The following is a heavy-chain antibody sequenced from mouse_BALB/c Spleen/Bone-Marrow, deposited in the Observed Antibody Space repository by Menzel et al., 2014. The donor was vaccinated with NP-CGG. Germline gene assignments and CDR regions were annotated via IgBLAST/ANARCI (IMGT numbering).Heavy chain of an antibody. CDR3: ARTYRPYALDY. V-gene: IGHV5-4*02. CDR2: ISDGGSYT. D-gene: IGHD2-14*01. CDR1: GFIFSDYY. Sequence: EVKLVESGGGLVKPGGSLKLSCAASGFIFSDYYMYWVRQTPEKRLEWAATISDGGSYTSYPDSVKGRFTVSRDNAKNNLYLQMSSLKSEDTAFYYCARTYRPYALDYWGQGSSVTVSS. J-gene: IGHJ4*01.